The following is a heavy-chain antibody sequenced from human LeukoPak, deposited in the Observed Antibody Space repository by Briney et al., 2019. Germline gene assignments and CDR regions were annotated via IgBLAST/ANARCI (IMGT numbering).Heavy chain of an antibody. D-gene: IGHD4-23*01. CDR3: AIASQSSVVLFYYYIDV. J-gene: IGHJ6*03. V-gene: IGHV1-69*02. CDR2: IIPILGIA. Sequence: ASVKVSCKASGGTFSSYTISWVRQAPGQGLEWMGRIIPILGIANYAQKFQGRVTITADKSTSTAYMELSSLRSEDTAVYYCAIASQSSVVLFYYYIDVWGKGTMVTVSS. CDR1: GGTFSSYT.